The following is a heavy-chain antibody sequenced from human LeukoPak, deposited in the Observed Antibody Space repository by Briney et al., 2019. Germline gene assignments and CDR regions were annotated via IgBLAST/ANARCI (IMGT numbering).Heavy chain of an antibody. CDR1: GVSFDDYY. CDR3: TRMTTGHDY. V-gene: IGHV4-34*01. J-gene: IGHJ4*02. CDR2: IKHSGYT. Sequence: PSETLSLTCAVSGVSFDDYYWSWVRRTPRKGLEWFGEIKHSGYTNDSPSLKSRVTLSIDTSRKQFSLNLRSVTVADAGIYYCTRMTTGHDYWGQGTLVTVSS. D-gene: IGHD4-17*01.